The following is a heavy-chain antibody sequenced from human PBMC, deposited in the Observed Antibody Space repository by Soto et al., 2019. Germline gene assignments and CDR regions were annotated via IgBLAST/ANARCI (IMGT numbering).Heavy chain of an antibody. CDR3: TRIFFGGLVTIDY. CDR1: GYTFSRHG. V-gene: IGHV3-33*01. Sequence: QGQLGESGGGVVQPGGSLRLSCAVSGYTFSRHGMHWVRQAPGKGLVWVALVYSDGSRTNYADSVKGRFTISRDNSKTSLDLQMNSLRVEDTAVCYCTRIFFGGLVTIDYWSRGTLVIVSS. D-gene: IGHD2-15*01. J-gene: IGHJ4*01. CDR2: VYSDGSRT.